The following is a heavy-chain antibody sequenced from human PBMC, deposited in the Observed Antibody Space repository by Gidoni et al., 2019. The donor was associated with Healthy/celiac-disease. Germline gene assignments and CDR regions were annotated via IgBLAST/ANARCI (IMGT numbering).Heavy chain of an antibody. CDR1: GGSISSSSYY. Sequence: QLQLQESGPGLVKPSATLSLTCTVSGGSISSSSYYWGWIRQPPGKGLEWIGSIYYSGSTYYNPSLKSRVTISVDTSKNQFSLKLSSVTAADTAVYYCARGYRAVGGAFDIWGQGTMVTVSS. J-gene: IGHJ3*02. CDR3: ARGYRAVGGAFDI. D-gene: IGHD1-1*01. CDR2: IYYSGST. V-gene: IGHV4-39*07.